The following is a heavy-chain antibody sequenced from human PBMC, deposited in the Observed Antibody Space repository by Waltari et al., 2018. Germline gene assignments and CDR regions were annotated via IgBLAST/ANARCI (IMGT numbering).Heavy chain of an antibody. CDR3: AGHEWGLPGF. V-gene: IGHV4-38-2*01. CDR2: IHYTGDT. D-gene: IGHD1-26*01. J-gene: IGHJ4*02. CDR1: GYSITSAYW. Sequence: QVQLQESGPGLVKPSETLSLTCGVSGYSITSAYWWAWFRPPPGKGLEWIASIHYTGDTQTSPSLTSRGTISADKSKNEVSWRLTSVTAADTAVYYCAGHEWGLPGFWGQGTLVTVSS.